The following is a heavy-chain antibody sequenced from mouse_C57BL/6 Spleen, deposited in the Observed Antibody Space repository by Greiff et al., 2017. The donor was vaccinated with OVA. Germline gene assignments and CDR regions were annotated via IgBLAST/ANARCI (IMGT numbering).Heavy chain of an antibody. CDR1: GFPFPSFW. Sequence: QVQLQPPWAELVKPGASVQLSFPASGFPFPSFWLHWVKPRPGQGPEWVGMIPPYCGSTHYNEKFKRKATLTVDKSSSTAYRQLSSLTSEDSAVYYGARGDDDYEGAGVGGWGQGTLVTVSA. J-gene: IGHJ3*01. CDR2: IPPYCGST. D-gene: IGHD2-4*01. V-gene: IGHV1-64*01. CDR3: ARGDDDYEGAGVGG.